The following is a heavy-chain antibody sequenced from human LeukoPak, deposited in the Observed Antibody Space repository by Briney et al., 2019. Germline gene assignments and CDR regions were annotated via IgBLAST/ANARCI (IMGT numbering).Heavy chain of an antibody. J-gene: IGHJ4*02. CDR2: IKQDGSET. Sequence: PGGSLRLSCAASGFTFNNYWMGWVRRAPGKGLEWVANIKQDGSETYYVDSVRGRFTISRDNAKNSLYLEMNSLRAEDTAVYYCARDFWGAYRDDFFDYWGGGTLVTVSS. CDR1: GFTFNNYW. V-gene: IGHV3-7*01. CDR3: ARDFWGAYRDDFFDY. D-gene: IGHD3-3*01.